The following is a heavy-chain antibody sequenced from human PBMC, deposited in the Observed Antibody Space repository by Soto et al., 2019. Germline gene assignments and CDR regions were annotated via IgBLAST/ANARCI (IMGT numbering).Heavy chain of an antibody. J-gene: IGHJ4*02. Sequence: QVQLVESGGGVVQPGRSLRLSCAASGFTFSSYGMHWVRQAPGKGLEWVAVISYDGSNKYYADSVKGRFTISRDNSKNTLYLQMNSLRAEDTAVYYCAKVTTYYYDSSGYTVGDYWGQGTPVTVSS. CDR1: GFTFSSYG. CDR2: ISYDGSNK. CDR3: AKVTTYYYDSSGYTVGDY. D-gene: IGHD3-22*01. V-gene: IGHV3-30*18.